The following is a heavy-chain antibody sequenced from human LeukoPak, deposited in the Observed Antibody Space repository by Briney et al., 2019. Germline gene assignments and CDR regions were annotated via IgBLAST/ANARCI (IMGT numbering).Heavy chain of an antibody. J-gene: IGHJ6*02. V-gene: IGHV3-21*01. CDR2: ISASSSYI. Sequence: PGGSLRPSCAASGFTFSTYNMNWVRLAPGKGLEWVSSISASSSYIYYADSVRGRFTISRDDAKNSLYLQMDSLRAEDTAVYYCARIQVTMVRGVIFYYGMDVWGQGTTVTVSS. D-gene: IGHD3-10*01. CDR1: GFTFSTYN. CDR3: ARIQVTMVRGVIFYYGMDV.